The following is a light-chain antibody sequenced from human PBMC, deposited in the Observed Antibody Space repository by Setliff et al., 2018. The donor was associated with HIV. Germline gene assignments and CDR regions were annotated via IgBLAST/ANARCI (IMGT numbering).Light chain of an antibody. CDR2: DVT. J-gene: IGLJ1*01. V-gene: IGLV2-11*01. Sequence: QSALTQPRSVSGSPGQSVTISCTGTSSDVGRYNYVSWYQHHPGKAPKLIIYDVTKRPSGVPDRFSGSKSGNTASLTISGLQAEDEADYYCCSYAYHSYVFGTGTKGTVL. CDR1: SSDVGRYNY. CDR3: CSYAYHSYV.